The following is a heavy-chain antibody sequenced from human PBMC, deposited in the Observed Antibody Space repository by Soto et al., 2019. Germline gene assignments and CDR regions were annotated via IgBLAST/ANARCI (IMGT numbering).Heavy chain of an antibody. CDR2: FSATGDSI. CDR1: GFIFNKYS. CDR3: ARDDLRGHRLAPNWFDP. V-gene: IGHV3-21*01. D-gene: IGHD3-3*01. J-gene: IGHJ5*02. Sequence: GGSLRLSCEASGFIFNKYSMNWVRQTPGKGLEWISSFSATGDSIHYADLVEGGFTISRDNTKNSLYLQMNSLRAEDTGLYYCARDDLRGHRLAPNWFDPWGQGRLVTISS.